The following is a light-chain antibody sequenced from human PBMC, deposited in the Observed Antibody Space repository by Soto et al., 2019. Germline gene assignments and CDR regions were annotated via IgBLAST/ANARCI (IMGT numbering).Light chain of an antibody. CDR3: SSYTGSVTL. J-gene: IGLJ2*01. Sequence: QSVLTQPASVSGSPGQSITISCTGTSSDIGGYNFVSWYQQHPGKAPHLMIYEVSNRPSGVSNRFSGSKSGDTASLTISGLQAEDEADYYCSSYTGSVTLFGGGTKLTVL. V-gene: IGLV2-14*01. CDR2: EVS. CDR1: SSDIGGYNF.